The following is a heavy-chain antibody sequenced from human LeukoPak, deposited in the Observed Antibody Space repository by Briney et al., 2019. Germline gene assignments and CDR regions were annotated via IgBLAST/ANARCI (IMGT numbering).Heavy chain of an antibody. CDR1: GFTFSNHA. Sequence: GGSLRLSRAASGFTFSNHAMTWVRQAPGKGLEWVSSISNSGGSTYYADSVKGRFTISRDNSKNTLFLQMNSLRAEDTAVYFCAKEPTYFYGSGSFSHYFDYWGQGTPVTASS. CDR2: ISNSGGST. D-gene: IGHD3-10*01. CDR3: AKEPTYFYGSGSFSHYFDY. V-gene: IGHV3-23*01. J-gene: IGHJ4*02.